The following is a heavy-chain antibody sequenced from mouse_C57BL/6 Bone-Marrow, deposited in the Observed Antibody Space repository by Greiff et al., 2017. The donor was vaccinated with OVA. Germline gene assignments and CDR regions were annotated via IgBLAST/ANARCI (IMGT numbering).Heavy chain of an antibody. CDR2: IDPNSGGT. Sequence: QVQLQQPGAELVKPGASVKLSCTASGYTFTSYWMHWVKQRPGRGLAWIGRIDPNSGGTKYNEKFKSKATLTVDKPSSTAYMQLSSLTSEDSAVYYWARQGGVPLLRYHYLDYWGQGTTLTVSS. D-gene: IGHD1-1*01. J-gene: IGHJ2*01. CDR1: GYTFTSYW. V-gene: IGHV1-72*01. CDR3: ARQGGVPLLRYHYLDY.